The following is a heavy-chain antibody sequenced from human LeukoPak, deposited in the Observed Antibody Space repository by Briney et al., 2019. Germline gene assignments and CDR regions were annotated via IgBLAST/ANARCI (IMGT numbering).Heavy chain of an antibody. CDR2: IWYDGSNK. J-gene: IGHJ4*02. Sequence: PGRSLRLSCAASGFTFSSYGMHWVRQAPGKGLEWVAVIWYDGSNKYYADSVKGRFTNSRDNSKNTLYLQMNSLRAEDTAVYYCARDASYGDYAFDYWGQGTLVTVSS. CDR1: GFTFSSYG. CDR3: ARDASYGDYAFDY. D-gene: IGHD4-17*01. V-gene: IGHV3-33*01.